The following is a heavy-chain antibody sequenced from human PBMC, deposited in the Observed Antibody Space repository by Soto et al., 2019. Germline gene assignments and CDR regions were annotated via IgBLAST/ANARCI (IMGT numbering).Heavy chain of an antibody. D-gene: IGHD1-26*01. J-gene: IGHJ4*02. CDR2: IYYPGST. Sequence: QVQPQESGPGLVEPSETLSLTCTVSGGSISSGGYSWSWIRQHPGMGLECTGCIYYPGSTDYNPSLKSRVTISVDMSKNQFSLKLSFVTAADTALYYCSRGFLLWGQGTLATVSS. V-gene: IGHV4-31*03. CDR1: GGSISSGGYS. CDR3: SRGFLL.